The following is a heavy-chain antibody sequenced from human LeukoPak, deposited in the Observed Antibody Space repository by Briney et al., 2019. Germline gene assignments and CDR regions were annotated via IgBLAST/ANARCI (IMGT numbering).Heavy chain of an antibody. Sequence: ASVKVSCKASGYTFTNYAVHWVRQAPGQRLEWMGWINAGNGDTKYSQKFQGRVTITRDTSASTAYMELSSLRSEDTAVYYCARDLKLRWDSWGDAFDSWGQGTMVTVSS. CDR1: GYTFTNYA. CDR2: INAGNGDT. J-gene: IGHJ3*02. D-gene: IGHD4-23*01. CDR3: ARDLKLRWDSWGDAFDS. V-gene: IGHV1-3*01.